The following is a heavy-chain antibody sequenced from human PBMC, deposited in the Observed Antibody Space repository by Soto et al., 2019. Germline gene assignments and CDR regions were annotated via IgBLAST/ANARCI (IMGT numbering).Heavy chain of an antibody. Sequence: QVQLVQSGAEVKKPGSSVKVSCKASGGTFSSYTISWVRQAPGQGLEWMGSIIPILGIANYGKKFQGRVTITADKSTSTAYMELSILRAEDTALYYCASPANLRYCSSTSCYGGFDPWGQGPLVTVSS. CDR1: GGTFSSYT. V-gene: IGHV1-69*02. J-gene: IGHJ5*02. D-gene: IGHD2-2*01. CDR3: ASPANLRYCSSTSCYGGFDP. CDR2: IIPILGIA.